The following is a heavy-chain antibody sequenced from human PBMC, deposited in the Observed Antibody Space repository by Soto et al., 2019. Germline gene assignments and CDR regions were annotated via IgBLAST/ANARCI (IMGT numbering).Heavy chain of an antibody. Sequence: EVQLVESGGGLVKPGGPLRLSCAASGFTFSSYSMNWVRQAPGKGLEWVSSISSSSSYIYYADSVKGRFTISRDNAKNSLYLQMNSLRAEDTAVYYCARDPDSDYYYGMDVWGQGTTVTVSS. CDR2: ISSSSSYI. CDR1: GFTFSSYS. J-gene: IGHJ6*02. CDR3: ARDPDSDYYYGMDV. V-gene: IGHV3-21*01.